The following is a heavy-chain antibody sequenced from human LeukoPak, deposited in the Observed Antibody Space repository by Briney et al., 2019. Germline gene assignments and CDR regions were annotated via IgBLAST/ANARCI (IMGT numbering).Heavy chain of an antibody. CDR3: ARGLQWLGRHYGMDV. CDR2: INSDGSST. J-gene: IGHJ6*02. Sequence: GGSLRLSCAASGFTFSSYWMHWVRQAPGKGLVWVSRINSDGSSTSYADSVKGRFTISRDNAKNTLYLQMNSLRAEDTAVYYCARGLQWLGRHYGMDVWSQGTTVTVSS. CDR1: GFTFSSYW. V-gene: IGHV3-74*01. D-gene: IGHD6-19*01.